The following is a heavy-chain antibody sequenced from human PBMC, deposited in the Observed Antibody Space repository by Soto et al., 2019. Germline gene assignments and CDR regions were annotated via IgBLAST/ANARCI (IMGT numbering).Heavy chain of an antibody. V-gene: IGHV4-59*01. CDR3: AREGVTPSYYYYYGMDV. CDR2: FSYSGST. CDR1: GGSISSYY. D-gene: IGHD5-18*01. J-gene: IGHJ6*02. Sequence: SETLSLTCTVSGGSISSYYWSWIRQPPGKGLEWIGYFSYSGSTNYNSSLKSRVTISVDTSKNQFSLKLSSVTAADTAVYYCAREGVTPSYYYYYGMDVWGQGTTVTVS.